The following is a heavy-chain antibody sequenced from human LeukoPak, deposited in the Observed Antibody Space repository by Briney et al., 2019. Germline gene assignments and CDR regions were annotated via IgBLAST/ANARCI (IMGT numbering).Heavy chain of an antibody. CDR1: GFTFSSYA. J-gene: IGHJ4*02. D-gene: IGHD2-15*01. CDR3: AKYCSGPSCFSGLF. Sequence: AGGSLRLSCAASGFTFSSYAMSWVRQAPGKGLEWVSAISASGGSTYYADSVKGRFTISRDNSQNTLYLQMNSLRAEDTAVYYCAKYCSGPSCFSGLFWGRGTLVTVSS. CDR2: ISASGGST. V-gene: IGHV3-23*01.